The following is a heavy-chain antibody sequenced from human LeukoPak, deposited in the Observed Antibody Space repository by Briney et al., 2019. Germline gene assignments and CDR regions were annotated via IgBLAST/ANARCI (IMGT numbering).Heavy chain of an antibody. J-gene: IGHJ4*02. CDR2: SSSNGGST. CDR1: GFTFSNAW. CDR3: ARDKGGDFWSGYYTGLRLFDY. Sequence: GGSLRLSCAASGFTFSNAWMRGVRRAPGRGLEDVSASSSNGGSTYYANSVKGRFTISRGNSKNTLYLQMGSLRAEDMAVYYRARDKGGDFWSGYYTGLRLFDYWGQGTLVTVSS. V-gene: IGHV3-64*01. D-gene: IGHD3-3*01.